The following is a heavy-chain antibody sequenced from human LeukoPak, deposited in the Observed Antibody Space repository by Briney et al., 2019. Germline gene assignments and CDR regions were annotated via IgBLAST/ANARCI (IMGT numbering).Heavy chain of an antibody. Sequence: SETLSLTCTVSGGSISRHYWSWIRQPPGKGLEWIGYIYYSGSTNYNPSLKSRVTISVDTSKNQFSLKLSSVTAADTAVYYCARSLELDRYYFDYWGQGTLVTVSS. V-gene: IGHV4-59*11. CDR2: IYYSGST. CDR1: GGSISRHY. J-gene: IGHJ4*02. CDR3: ARSLELDRYYFDY. D-gene: IGHD1-1*01.